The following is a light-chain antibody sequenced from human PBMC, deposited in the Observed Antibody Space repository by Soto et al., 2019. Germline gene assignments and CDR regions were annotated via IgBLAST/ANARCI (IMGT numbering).Light chain of an antibody. Sequence: DIQMTQSPSTLSSSLGDRVTITCRASQSISSWLAWYQQKPGKAPKLLIYDASSLESGVPQRFSGSGAGTECTLTINCLKHEDCATYYGQQYNSYPWTFGQGTKVDIK. CDR2: DAS. V-gene: IGKV1-5*01. J-gene: IGKJ1*01. CDR3: QQYNSYPWT. CDR1: QSISSW.